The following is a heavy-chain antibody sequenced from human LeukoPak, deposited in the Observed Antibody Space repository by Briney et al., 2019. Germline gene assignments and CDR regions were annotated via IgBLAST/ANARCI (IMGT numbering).Heavy chain of an antibody. V-gene: IGHV1-2*02. CDR3: ARENYYYYYMDV. CDR2: INPNSGGT. Sequence: GASVKVSCKASGYTFTDYYMHWVRQAPGQGLEWMGWINPNSGGTNYAQKFQGRVTMTRDTSISTAYMELSRLRSDDTAVYYCARENYYYYYMDVWGKGTTVTVSS. J-gene: IGHJ6*03. CDR1: GYTFTDYY.